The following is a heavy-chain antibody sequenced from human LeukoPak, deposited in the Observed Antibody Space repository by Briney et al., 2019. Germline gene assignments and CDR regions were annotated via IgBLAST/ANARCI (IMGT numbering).Heavy chain of an antibody. D-gene: IGHD6-19*01. CDR3: ARRSPFYSSGWSTALRSHGPFDY. J-gene: IGHJ4*02. V-gene: IGHV3-74*01. Sequence: PGGSLRLSCAASGFTFKNYWMHWVRQAPGKGPVWVSRINDDGSSTSYADSVKGRFTISRDDAKNTLYLQMNSLRAEDTAVYYCARRSPFYSSGWSTALRSHGPFDYWGQGTLVTVSS. CDR1: GFTFKNYW. CDR2: INDDGSST.